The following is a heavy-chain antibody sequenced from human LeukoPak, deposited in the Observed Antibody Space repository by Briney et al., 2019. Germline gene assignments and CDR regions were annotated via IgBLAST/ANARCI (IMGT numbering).Heavy chain of an antibody. V-gene: IGHV1-46*01. Sequence: GASVKVSCKASGYTFTSYSMHWVRQAPGQGLEWMGIINPSGGTISYAHKFRGRITLTRDTSTSTVYLELTSLSSEDTAVYYCAREGREYSSSWYDGSDFDYWGQGTLVTVSS. CDR2: INPSGGTI. D-gene: IGHD6-13*01. CDR3: AREGREYSSSWYDGSDFDY. CDR1: GYTFTSYS. J-gene: IGHJ4*02.